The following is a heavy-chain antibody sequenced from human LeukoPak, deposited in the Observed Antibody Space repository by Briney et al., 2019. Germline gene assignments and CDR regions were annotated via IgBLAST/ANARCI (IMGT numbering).Heavy chain of an antibody. CDR3: ARNERYSDYDDWFDP. J-gene: IGHJ5*02. CDR1: GGSISSYY. CDR2: VYTSGST. Sequence: KPSETLSLTCTVSGGSISSYYWSWIRQPAGKGLEWIGRVYTSGSTNYNPSLKSRVTMSLDTSKNQFSLKLSSVTAADTAVYYCARNERYSDYDDWFDPWGQGTLVTVSS. V-gene: IGHV4-4*07. D-gene: IGHD5-12*01.